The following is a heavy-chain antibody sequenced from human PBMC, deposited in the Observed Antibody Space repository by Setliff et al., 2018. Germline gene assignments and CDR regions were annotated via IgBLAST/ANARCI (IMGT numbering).Heavy chain of an antibody. CDR2: ISAYNGNT. CDR1: GYTFTNSI. CDR3: ERLVRHCTRISCQRTSEADL. J-gene: IGHJ5*02. Sequence: ASVKVSCKASGYTFTNSIMNWVRQAPGQGLEWMGWISAYNGNTYHAQKFQDRLSMTTDTSTSTAYMELRSLRADHTAVYYCERLVRHCTRISCQRTSEADLWGQGTQVTVSS. V-gene: IGHV1-18*04. D-gene: IGHD2-15*01.